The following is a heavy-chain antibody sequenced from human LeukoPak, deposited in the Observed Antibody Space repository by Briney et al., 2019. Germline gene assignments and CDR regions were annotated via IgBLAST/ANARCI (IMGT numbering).Heavy chain of an antibody. V-gene: IGHV1-24*01. CDR2: FDPEDGET. CDR1: GYALTELS. D-gene: IGHD4-11*01. J-gene: IGHJ4*02. Sequence: ASVKVSCKVSGYALTELSMHWARQAPGKGLEWMGGFDPEDGETIYAQKFQGRVTMTEDTSTDTAYMELSSLRSEDTAVYYCATRNNYQTEEGRYFDYWGQGTLVTVSS. CDR3: ATRNNYQTEEGRYFDY.